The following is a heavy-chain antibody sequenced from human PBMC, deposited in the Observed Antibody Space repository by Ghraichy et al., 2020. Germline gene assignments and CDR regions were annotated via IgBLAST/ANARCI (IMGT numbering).Heavy chain of an antibody. J-gene: IGHJ3*02. CDR2: ISSGGSTK. CDR3: ARGYNWANYAFAI. CDR1: GFTFSKYE. V-gene: IGHV3-48*03. D-gene: IGHD1-20*01. Sequence: GESLNISCAASGFTFSKYEMNWVRQAPGKGLEWVAYISSGGSTKYYADSVKGRFTISRDNAKNSLYLQMNSLRAEDTAVYYCARGYNWANYAFAICGRGTMATVSS.